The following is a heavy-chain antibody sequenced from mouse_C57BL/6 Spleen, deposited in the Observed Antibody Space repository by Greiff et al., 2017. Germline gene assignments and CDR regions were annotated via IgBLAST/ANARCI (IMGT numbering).Heavy chain of an antibody. J-gene: IGHJ1*03. CDR1: GYSFTDYN. Sequence: EVQLQQSGPELVKPGASVKISCKASGYSFTDYNMNWVKQSNGKSLEWIGVINSNYGTTSYNQKFKGKDTLTVDQSSSTAYMQLNSLTSEDSAVYYCAKGRLLREGHFDVWGTGTTVTVSS. V-gene: IGHV1-39*01. CDR3: AKGRLLREGHFDV. CDR2: INSNYGTT. D-gene: IGHD1-1*01.